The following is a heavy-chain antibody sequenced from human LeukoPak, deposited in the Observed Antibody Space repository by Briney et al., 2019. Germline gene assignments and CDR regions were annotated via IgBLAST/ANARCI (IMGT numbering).Heavy chain of an antibody. V-gene: IGHV5-10-1*01. CDR1: GYNFTTYW. Sequence: GESLKISCKGSGYNFTTYWTSWVRQMPGKGLEWMGRIDPSDSYINHSPSFQGRVTISSDKSISTAYLQWSSLEASDTAMYYCARLRDGTIDYWGQGTLVTVSS. CDR3: ARLRDGTIDY. J-gene: IGHJ4*02. CDR2: IDPSDSYI.